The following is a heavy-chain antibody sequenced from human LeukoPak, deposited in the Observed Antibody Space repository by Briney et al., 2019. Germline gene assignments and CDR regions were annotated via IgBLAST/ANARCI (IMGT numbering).Heavy chain of an antibody. D-gene: IGHD4-17*01. J-gene: IGHJ4*02. V-gene: IGHV4-4*07. CDR2: IDATGTT. Sequence: PSETLSLTCTVSGGSISNYYWSWIRQPAGEELEWIGRIDATGTTNYNPSLKSRVTMSPDTSKNQFSLKVSSVTAADTAVYYCARGGDYGVYYFDYWGQGTLVTVSS. CDR1: GGSISNYY. CDR3: ARGGDYGVYYFDY.